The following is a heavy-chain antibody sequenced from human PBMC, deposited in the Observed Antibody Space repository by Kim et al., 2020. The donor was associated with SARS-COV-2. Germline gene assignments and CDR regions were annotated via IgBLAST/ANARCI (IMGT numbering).Heavy chain of an antibody. CDR2: IWDDGGNK. CDR3: ARAQICLSSWYRCYYYYGMDV. CDR1: GFTFSSYG. D-gene: IGHD6-13*01. V-gene: IGHV3-33*01. J-gene: IGHJ6*02. Sequence: GGSLRLSCAASGFTFSSYGMHWVRQAPGKGLEWVAVIWDDGGNKYYADSVKGRFTISRDNSKNTLYLQMNSLRAEDTAVYYCARAQICLSSWYRCYYYYGMDVWGQGTTVTVSS.